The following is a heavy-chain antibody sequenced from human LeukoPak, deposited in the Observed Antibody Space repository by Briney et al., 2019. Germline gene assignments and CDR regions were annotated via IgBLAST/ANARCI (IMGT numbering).Heavy chain of an antibody. CDR2: IYHSGST. J-gene: IGHJ4*02. D-gene: IGHD3-22*01. Sequence: LQTLSLTCAVSGGSISSGGYSWSWIRQPPGKGLEWIGYIYHSGSTYYNPSLKSRVTISVDRSKNQFSLKLSSVTAADTAVYYCASYFSPYDSSGYSGESFDYWGQGTLVTVSS. CDR1: GGSISSGGYS. CDR3: ASYFSPYDSSGYSGESFDY. V-gene: IGHV4-30-2*01.